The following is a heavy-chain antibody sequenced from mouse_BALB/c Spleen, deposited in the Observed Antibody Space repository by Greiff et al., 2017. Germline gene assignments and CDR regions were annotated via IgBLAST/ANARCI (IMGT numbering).Heavy chain of an antibody. V-gene: IGHV1S56*01. CDR3: ARKGNPYAMDY. CDR2: IYPGNVNT. Sequence: QVQLKESGPELVKPGASVRISCKASGYTFTSYYIHWVKQRPGQGLEWIGWIYPGNVNTKYNEKFKGKATLTADKSSSTAYMQLSSLTSEDSAVYFCARKGNPYAMDYWGQGTSVTVSS. D-gene: IGHD2-1*01. J-gene: IGHJ4*01. CDR1: GYTFTSYY.